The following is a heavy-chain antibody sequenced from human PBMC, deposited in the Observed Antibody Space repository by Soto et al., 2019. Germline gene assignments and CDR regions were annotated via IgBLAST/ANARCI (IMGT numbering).Heavy chain of an antibody. J-gene: IGHJ5*02. CDR3: ARVPDYYDSSGYYYSPHWFDP. CDR1: GYSISSGYY. V-gene: IGHV4-38-2*01. Sequence: SETLSLTCAVSGYSISSGYYWGWIRQPPGKGLERIGSIYHSGSTYYNPSLKSRVTISVDTSKNQFSLKLSSVTAADTAVYYCARVPDYYDSSGYYYSPHWFDPWGQGTLVTVSS. CDR2: IYHSGST. D-gene: IGHD3-22*01.